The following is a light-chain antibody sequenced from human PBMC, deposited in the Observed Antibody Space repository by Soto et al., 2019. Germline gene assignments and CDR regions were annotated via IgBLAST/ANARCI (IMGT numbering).Light chain of an antibody. Sequence: DIQMTQSPSTLSASVGDRVTITCRASQSISSWLAWYQQKPGTAPKLLIYDATSWESGVPSRFSGSGAGREVSLPISSRQPDDVAVEYCQQYGSSPLWTFGQGTKVDI. CDR3: QQYGSSPLWT. CDR1: QSISSW. V-gene: IGKV1-5*01. J-gene: IGKJ1*01. CDR2: DAT.